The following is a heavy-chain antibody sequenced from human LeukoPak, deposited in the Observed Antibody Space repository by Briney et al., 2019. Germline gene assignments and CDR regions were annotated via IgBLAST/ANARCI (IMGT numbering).Heavy chain of an antibody. CDR2: IYNSEST. D-gene: IGHD5-18*01. V-gene: IGHV4-59*12. Sequence: SETLSLTCTVSGGSINTNYWSWIRQPPGKGLEWIGYIYNSESTNYNPSLKGRVTISVDTSKNQFSLKLSSVTAADTAVYYCARGLQLWSYYFDYWGQGTLVTVSS. J-gene: IGHJ4*02. CDR1: GGSINTNY. CDR3: ARGLQLWSYYFDY.